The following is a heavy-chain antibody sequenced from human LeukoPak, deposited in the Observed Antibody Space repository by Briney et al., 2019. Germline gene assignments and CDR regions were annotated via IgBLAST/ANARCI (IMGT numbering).Heavy chain of an antibody. CDR2: INPNSGGT. J-gene: IGHJ4*02. Sequence: ASVKVSCKASEYTFTGYYMHWVRQAPGQGLEWMGWINPNSGGTNYAQKFQGRVTMTRDTSISTAYMELSRLRSDDTAVYYCASEGYCINTTCSSFDYWGQGTLVTVSS. CDR3: ASEGYCINTTCSSFDY. V-gene: IGHV1-2*02. D-gene: IGHD2-2*01. CDR1: EYTFTGYY.